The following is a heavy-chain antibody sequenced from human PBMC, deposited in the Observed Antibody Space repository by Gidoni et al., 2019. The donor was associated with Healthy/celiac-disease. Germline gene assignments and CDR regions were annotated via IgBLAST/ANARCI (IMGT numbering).Heavy chain of an antibody. CDR2: IYYSGST. CDR1: GGSISSYY. CDR3: AREPGGGYDYFGY. V-gene: IGHV4-59*01. D-gene: IGHD5-12*01. J-gene: IGHJ4*02. Sequence: QVQLQESGPGLVKPSETLSLTCTVSGGSISSYYWSWIRQPPGKGLEWIGYIYYSGSTNYNPSLKSRVTISVDTSKNQFSLKLSSVTAADTAVYYCAREPGGGYDYFGYWGQGTLVTVSS.